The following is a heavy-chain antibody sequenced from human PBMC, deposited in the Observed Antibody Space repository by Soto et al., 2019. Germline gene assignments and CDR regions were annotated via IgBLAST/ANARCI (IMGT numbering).Heavy chain of an antibody. D-gene: IGHD3-10*01. Sequence: SVKVSCKASGGTFSSYAISWVRQAPGQGLEWMGGIIPIFGTANYAQKFQGRVTITADESTSTAYMELSSLRSEDTAVYYCAGIIWFGDLSPYYYGMEVWGQGTTVTVSS. CDR3: AGIIWFGDLSPYYYGMEV. CDR2: IIPIFGTA. J-gene: IGHJ6*02. CDR1: GGTFSSYA. V-gene: IGHV1-69*13.